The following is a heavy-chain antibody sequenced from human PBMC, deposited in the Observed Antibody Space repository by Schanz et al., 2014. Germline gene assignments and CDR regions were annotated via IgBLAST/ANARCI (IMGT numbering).Heavy chain of an antibody. J-gene: IGHJ3*02. CDR3: AKDPHKDYGGKPQALDI. V-gene: IGHV3-13*05. Sequence: VQLVESGGGLVQPGGSLRLSCAASGFTFSNYDMHWVRQAIGKGLEWVSGIGPASDPYYAGSVKGRFTISRDNSKNTLYLQMNSLRAEDTALYYCAKDPHKDYGGKPQALDIWGQGTMVTVSS. CDR1: GFTFSNYD. CDR2: IGPASDP. D-gene: IGHD4-17*01.